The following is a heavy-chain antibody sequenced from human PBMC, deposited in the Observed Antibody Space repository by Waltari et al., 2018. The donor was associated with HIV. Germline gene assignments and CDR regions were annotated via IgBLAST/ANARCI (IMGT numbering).Heavy chain of an antibody. CDR1: GFTFSTFW. V-gene: IGHV3-74*01. CDR3: ARGRYYGMDV. CDR2: INSYGSST. Sequence: EVQLVESGGGLVQPGGSLRLSCADSGFTFSTFWWLRVRQTPGKGLVWVSGINSYGSSTTYANSVKGRFTISRDNPKNTLYLQMSSLRAEDTAVYFCARGRYYGMDVWGQGTTVTVSS. J-gene: IGHJ6*02.